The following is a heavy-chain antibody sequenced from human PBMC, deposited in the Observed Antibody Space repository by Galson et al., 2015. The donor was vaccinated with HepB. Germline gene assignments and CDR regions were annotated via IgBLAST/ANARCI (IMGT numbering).Heavy chain of an antibody. D-gene: IGHD2-2*02. V-gene: IGHV6-1*01. CDR1: GDSVSSNSAA. Sequence: CAISGDSVSSNSAAWNWIRQSPSRGLEWLGRTYYRSKWYNDYAVSVKSRISINPDTSKNQFSLQLNSVTPEDTAVYYCARERYCSSTSCYTRPADSLYYYYYYGMDVWGQGTTVTVSS. CDR3: ARERYCSSTSCYTRPADSLYYYYYYGMDV. CDR2: TYYRSKWYN. J-gene: IGHJ6*02.